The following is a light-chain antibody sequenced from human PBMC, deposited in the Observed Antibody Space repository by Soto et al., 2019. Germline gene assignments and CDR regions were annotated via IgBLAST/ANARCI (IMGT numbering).Light chain of an antibody. Sequence: QSVLTQPASVSGSPGQSITISCTGTSSDVGSYNLVSWYQQHPAKAPKLMIYEGTKRPSGVSNRFSGSKSGNTASLTIAGLQAEDEAGYYCCSYAGSRTHVVFGGGTKLTVL. CDR1: SSDVGSYNL. J-gene: IGLJ2*01. CDR3: CSYAGSRTHVV. CDR2: EGT. V-gene: IGLV2-23*01.